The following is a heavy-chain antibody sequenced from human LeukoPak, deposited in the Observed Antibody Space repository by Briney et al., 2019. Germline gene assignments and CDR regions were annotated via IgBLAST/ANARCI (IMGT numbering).Heavy chain of an antibody. J-gene: IGHJ2*01. CDR3: AREGSSGYYYYWYFDL. CDR1: GGSISSGGYY. D-gene: IGHD3-22*01. CDR2: IYHSGST. V-gene: IGHV4-30-2*05. Sequence: PSETLSLTCTVSGGSISSGGYYWSWIRQPPGKGLEWIGYIYHSGSTNYNPSLKSRVTISVDTSKNQFSLKLSSVTAADTAVYFCAREGSSGYYYYWYFDLWGRGTLVTVSS.